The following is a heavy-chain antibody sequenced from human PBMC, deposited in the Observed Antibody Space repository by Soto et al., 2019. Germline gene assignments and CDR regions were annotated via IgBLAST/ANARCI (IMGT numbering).Heavy chain of an antibody. CDR3: ARGGRNDDSSGHGSLGY. CDR2: IFVSGTT. V-gene: IGHV4-61*01. J-gene: IGHJ4*02. Sequence: SQTRSLACTLSGRSLSMGPYYWSWIRQPAVKGRDGFGYIFVSGTTNYNPTPKTRGTLSLDRSKNQWSRKLSSVTAAATAVYYCARGGRNDDSSGHGSLGYWGQGTLVTVSS. D-gene: IGHD3-22*01. CDR1: GRSLSMGPYY.